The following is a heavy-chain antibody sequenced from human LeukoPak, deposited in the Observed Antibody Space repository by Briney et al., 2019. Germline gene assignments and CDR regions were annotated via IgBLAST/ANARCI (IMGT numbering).Heavy chain of an antibody. J-gene: IGHJ4*02. CDR2: ISSNGGST. V-gene: IGHV3-64*01. CDR3: ARASGWYDY. D-gene: IGHD6-19*01. CDR1: GFTFSSYA. Sequence: GGSLRLSCAASGFTFSSYAMHWVRQAPGKGLEYVSAISSNGGSTYYANSVKGRFTISRDNSKNTLYLQMGSLRAEDMAVYYCARASGWYDYWGQGTLVTVSS.